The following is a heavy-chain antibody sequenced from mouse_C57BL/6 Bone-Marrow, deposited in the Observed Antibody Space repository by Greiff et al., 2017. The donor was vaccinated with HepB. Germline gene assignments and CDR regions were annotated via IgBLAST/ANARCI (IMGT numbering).Heavy chain of an antibody. CDR2: IWSDGST. CDR1: GFSLTSYG. Sequence: QVQLQQSGPGLVAPSQSLSITCTVSGFSLTSYGVHWVRQPPGKGLEWLVVIWSDGSTTYNSALKSRLSISKDNSKSQVFLKMNSLQTDDTATYYCARHGEYDGGYAMDDWGEGTSVTVSS. V-gene: IGHV2-6-1*01. CDR3: ARHGEYDGGYAMDD. D-gene: IGHD2-14*01. J-gene: IGHJ4*01.